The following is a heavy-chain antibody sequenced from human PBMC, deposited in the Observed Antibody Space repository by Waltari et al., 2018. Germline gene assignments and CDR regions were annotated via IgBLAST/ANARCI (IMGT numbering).Heavy chain of an antibody. D-gene: IGHD2-2*01. V-gene: IGHV1-69*01. CDR1: GFTFSSYA. CDR3: ASADIVVVRSYYYYMDV. Sequence: QVQLVESGGGVVQPGGSLRLSCAASGFTFSSYAISWVRQAPGQGLEWMGGIIPIFGTANYAQKFQGRVTITADESTSTAYMELSSLRSEDTAVYYCASADIVVVRSYYYYMDVWGKGTTVTISS. J-gene: IGHJ6*03. CDR2: IIPIFGTA.